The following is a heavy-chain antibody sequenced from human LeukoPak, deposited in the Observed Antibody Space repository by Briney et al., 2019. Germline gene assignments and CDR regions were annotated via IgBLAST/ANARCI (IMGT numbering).Heavy chain of an antibody. D-gene: IGHD3-22*01. CDR3: ARDYYDSSGYYGPDY. CDR2: INPSGGST. V-gene: IGHV1-46*01. J-gene: IGHJ4*02. CDR1: GYTFTSYH. Sequence: ASVKVSCKASGYTFTSYHMHWVRQAPGQGLEWMGIINPSGGSTSYAQKFQGRVTMTRDMSTSTVYMELSSLRSEDTAVYYCARDYYDSSGYYGPDYWGQGTLVTVSS.